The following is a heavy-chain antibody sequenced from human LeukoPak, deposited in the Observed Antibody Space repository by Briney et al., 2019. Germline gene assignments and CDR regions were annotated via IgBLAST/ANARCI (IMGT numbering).Heavy chain of an antibody. D-gene: IGHD3-22*01. CDR2: ISGDGVNT. CDR3: AKDRPYHYDTSGYYYGGTLDY. V-gene: IGHV3-43*02. Sequence: GGSLRLSCVASGLAFDDYGMHWVRQAPGKGLEWVSLISGDGVNTYYADSVKGRFTISRDNRKNSLSLQMNSLRTEDTALYYCAKDRPYHYDTSGYYYGGTLDYWGQGTPVTVSS. J-gene: IGHJ4*02. CDR1: GLAFDDYG.